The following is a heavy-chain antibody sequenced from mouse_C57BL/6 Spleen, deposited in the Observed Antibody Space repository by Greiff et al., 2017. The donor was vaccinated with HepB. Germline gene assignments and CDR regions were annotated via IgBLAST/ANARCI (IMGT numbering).Heavy chain of an antibody. CDR3: ARRGGNYFDY. Sequence: QVQLKESGAELVKPGASVKISCKASGYAFSSYWMNWVKQRPGKGLEWIGQIYPGDGDTNYNQKFKGKSTLTVDKSSSTAYMQLSSLTSEDSAVYYCARRGGNYFDYWGQGTTLTVSS. V-gene: IGHV1-80*01. J-gene: IGHJ2*01. CDR2: IYPGDGDT. CDR1: GYAFSSYW.